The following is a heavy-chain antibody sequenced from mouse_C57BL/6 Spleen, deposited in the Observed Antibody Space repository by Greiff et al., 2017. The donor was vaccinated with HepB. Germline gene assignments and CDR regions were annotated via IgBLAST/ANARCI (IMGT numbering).Heavy chain of an antibody. Sequence: QVQLQQSGAELARPGASMKMSCKASGYTFTSYTMHWVKQRPGQGLEWIGYINPSSGYTKYNQKFKDKATLTADKSSSTAYMQLSSLTSEDSAVYYCAVDSSGYLFAYWGQGTLVTVSA. CDR3: AVDSSGYLFAY. D-gene: IGHD3-2*02. J-gene: IGHJ3*01. CDR2: INPSSGYT. V-gene: IGHV1-4*01. CDR1: GYTFTSYT.